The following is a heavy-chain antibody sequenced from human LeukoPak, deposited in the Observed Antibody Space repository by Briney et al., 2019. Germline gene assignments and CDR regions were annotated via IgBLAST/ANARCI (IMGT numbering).Heavy chain of an antibody. Sequence: ASVKVSCKASGYTFTSYGISWVRQAPGQGLEWMGWISPYKGNTNYVRKLQGRVTMSTDTSTSTVYMELRSLRSDDTAMYYCARDSRGSWSTLLDYWGQGTLVTVSS. J-gene: IGHJ4*02. V-gene: IGHV1-18*01. CDR1: GYTFTSYG. CDR2: ISPYKGNT. CDR3: ARDSRGSWSTLLDY. D-gene: IGHD2-15*01.